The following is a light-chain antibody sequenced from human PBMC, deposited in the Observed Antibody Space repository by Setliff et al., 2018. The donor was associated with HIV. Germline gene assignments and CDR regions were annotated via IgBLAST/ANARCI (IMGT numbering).Light chain of an antibody. CDR2: EVS. CDR1: TSDVGTYNL. V-gene: IGLV2-23*01. Sequence: SVLTQPASVSGSPGQSITISCTATTSDVGTYNLVSWFQQHPGKAPKLILFEVSKRPSGVSNRFSGSKSGNTASLTISGLQAEDEADYYCSSYARSTTLLFGGGTKVTVL. CDR3: SSYARSTTLL. J-gene: IGLJ2*01.